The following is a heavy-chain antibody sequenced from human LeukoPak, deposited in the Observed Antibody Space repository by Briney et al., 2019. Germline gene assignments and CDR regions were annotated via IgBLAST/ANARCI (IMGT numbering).Heavy chain of an antibody. CDR3: ARESAKYSNYRCFDP. J-gene: IGHJ5*02. V-gene: IGHV1-46*01. Sequence: ASVKVSCKASGYTFTSYDINWVRQATGQGLEWMGIINPSGGSTSYAQKFQGRVTMTRDMSTSTVYMELSSLRSEDTAVYYCARESAKYSNYRCFDPWGQGTLVTVSS. CDR2: INPSGGST. CDR1: GYTFTSYD. D-gene: IGHD4-11*01.